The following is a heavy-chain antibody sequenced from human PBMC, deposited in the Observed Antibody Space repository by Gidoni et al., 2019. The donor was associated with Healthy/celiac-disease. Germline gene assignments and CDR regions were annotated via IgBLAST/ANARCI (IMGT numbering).Heavy chain of an antibody. V-gene: IGHV4-39*01. CDR2: IYYSGST. D-gene: IGHD3-16*02. Sequence: QLQLQESGPGLVKPSETLSLTCTVSGGSISSSSYYWGWIRQPPGKGLEWIGSIYYSGSTYYNPSLKSRVTISVDTSKNQFSLKLSSVTAADTAVYYCARPRGVWGSYPVDVWGKGTTVTVSS. J-gene: IGHJ6*04. CDR1: GGSISSSSYY. CDR3: ARPRGVWGSYPVDV.